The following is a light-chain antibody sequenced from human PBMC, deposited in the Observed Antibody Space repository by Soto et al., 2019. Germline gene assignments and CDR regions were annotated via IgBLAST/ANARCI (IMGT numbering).Light chain of an antibody. Sequence: DKQITQNTSTLSASVGDKVTITCRASQSISIYLNWYQQKPGKAPKLLIYAASTLQSGVPARFSGSGSGTEFTLTISSLHSEDFAVYYCQQYNNWAAMTLGQGTRVEIK. J-gene: IGKJ5*01. V-gene: IGKV1-39*01. CDR1: QSISIY. CDR3: QQYNNWAAMT. CDR2: AAS.